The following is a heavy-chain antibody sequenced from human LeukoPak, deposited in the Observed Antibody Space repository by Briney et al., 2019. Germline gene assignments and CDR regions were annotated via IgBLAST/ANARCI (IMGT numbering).Heavy chain of an antibody. CDR3: ARDRRRPQYYFDY. Sequence: GGSLRLSCAASGFTFSSYAMHWVRQAPGKGLEWVAVISYDGSNKYYADSVKGRLTIPRDNSKNTLYLQMNSLRAEDTAVYYCARDRRRPQYYFDYWGQGTLVTVSS. CDR1: GFTFSSYA. J-gene: IGHJ4*02. CDR2: ISYDGSNK. V-gene: IGHV3-30*04.